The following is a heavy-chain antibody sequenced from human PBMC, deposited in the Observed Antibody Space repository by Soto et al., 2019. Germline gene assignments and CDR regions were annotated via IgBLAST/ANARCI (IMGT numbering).Heavy chain of an antibody. J-gene: IGHJ4*02. V-gene: IGHV3-21*06. CDR1: GFTFRNYN. CDR3: ARDIAASGGDYFDS. Sequence: EVQLVESGGGLVKAGGSLRLFCTASGFTFRNYNMNWVRQAPGKGLGWVSSISTGGAYMFYADLVKSRLTISRDNAQNSLFLQIDSPRAEDTAVYYCARDIAASGGDYFDSWGQGTLVTVSS. D-gene: IGHD3-10*01. CDR2: ISTGGAYM.